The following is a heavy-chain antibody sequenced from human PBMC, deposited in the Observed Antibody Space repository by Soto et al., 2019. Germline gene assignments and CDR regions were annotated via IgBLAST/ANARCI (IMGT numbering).Heavy chain of an antibody. Sequence: PSETLSLACTVSGSSINRSGYYGGWIRQPPGKWLEWIGSMFYGVSTYYNPSLKSRVTVXXXTXXXXXSLXLXXVTXADTAVYYCSRRPSRHLDDYSVQGTLVTVSS. CDR1: GSSINRSGYY. D-gene: IGHD3-3*01. CDR2: MFYGVST. J-gene: IGHJ4*02. CDR3: SRRPSRHLDDY. V-gene: IGHV4-39*01.